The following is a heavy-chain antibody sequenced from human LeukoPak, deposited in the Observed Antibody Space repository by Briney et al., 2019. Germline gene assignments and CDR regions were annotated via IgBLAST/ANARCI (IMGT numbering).Heavy chain of an antibody. V-gene: IGHV3-21*01. D-gene: IGHD3-10*01. CDR1: GFTFSSYS. CDR2: ISSSSSYI. Sequence: GGSLRLSCAASGFTFSSYSMNWVRQAPGKGLEWVSSISSSSSYIYYADSLKGRFTISRDNAKNSLYLQMNSLRAEDTAVYYCARMIDITMVRGDPRGGYFDYWGQGTLVTVSS. J-gene: IGHJ4*02. CDR3: ARMIDITMVRGDPRGGYFDY.